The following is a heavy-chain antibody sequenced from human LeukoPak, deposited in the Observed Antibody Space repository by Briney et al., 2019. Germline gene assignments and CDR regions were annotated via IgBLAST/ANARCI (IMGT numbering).Heavy chain of an antibody. CDR3: ARGFRGYYYDSSGYYYFDY. V-gene: IGHV1-2*04. J-gene: IGHJ4*02. D-gene: IGHD3-22*01. CDR1: GYTFTGYY. Sequence: ASVKVSCKASGYTFTGYYMHWVRQAPGQGLEWMGWINPNSGGTNYAQKFQGWVTMTRNTSISTAYMELSSLRSEDTAVYYCARGFRGYYYDSSGYYYFDYWGQGTLVTVSS. CDR2: INPNSGGT.